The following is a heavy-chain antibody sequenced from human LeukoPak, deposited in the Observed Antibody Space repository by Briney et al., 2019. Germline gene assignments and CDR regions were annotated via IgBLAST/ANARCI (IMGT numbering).Heavy chain of an antibody. V-gene: IGHV4-39*01. J-gene: IGHJ4*02. CDR3: ARVIRTAGYYSNPKSGSFDL. CDR1: GGSISSSHHY. CDR2: IYSSGST. D-gene: IGHD3-9*01. Sequence: SETLSLTCAVSGGSISSSHHYWAWIRQPPGKGPEWIGSIYSSGSTYYSPSLRTRVTISVDTSKNQFPLKLSSVTAADTAVYYCARVIRTAGYYSNPKSGSFDLWGQGTLVTASS.